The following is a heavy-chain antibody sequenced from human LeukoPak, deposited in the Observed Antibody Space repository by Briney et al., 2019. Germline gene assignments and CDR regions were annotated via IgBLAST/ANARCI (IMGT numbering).Heavy chain of an antibody. CDR2: ISAYNGNT. D-gene: IGHD3-3*01. CDR1: GYTFNNYG. J-gene: IGHJ4*02. V-gene: IGHV1-18*01. CDR3: ARDRSVNDY. Sequence: ASVKVSCKASGYTFNNYGMGWVRQAPGQGLEWMGWISAYNGNTDYAQKFKGRLTMTTDTSTSTAYMELRGLGSDDTAMYYCARDRSVNDYWGQGTLVTVTS.